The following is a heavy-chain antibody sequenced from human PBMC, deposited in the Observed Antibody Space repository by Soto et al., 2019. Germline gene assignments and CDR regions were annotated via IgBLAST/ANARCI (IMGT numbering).Heavy chain of an antibody. V-gene: IGHV3-11*06. D-gene: IGHD2-21*02. Sequence: QVQLVESGGGLVKPGGSLRLSCAASGFTFSDYYMSWIRQAPGKGLEWVSYISSSSSYTNYADSVKGRFTISGDNAKNSLYLQMNSLRAEDTAVYYCASSPPTVVTLVDYWGQGTLVTVSS. J-gene: IGHJ4*02. CDR2: ISSSSSYT. CDR1: GFTFSDYY. CDR3: ASSPPTVVTLVDY.